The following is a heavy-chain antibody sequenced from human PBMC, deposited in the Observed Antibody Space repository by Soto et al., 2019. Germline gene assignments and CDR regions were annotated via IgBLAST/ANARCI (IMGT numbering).Heavy chain of an antibody. D-gene: IGHD2-15*01. V-gene: IGHV2-5*02. CDR1: GFSLTTRGVG. J-gene: IGHJ4*02. Sequence: QITLKESGPTLVKPTQTLTLTCTFSGFSLTTRGVGVGWIRQPPGKALEGLALIYCDDDEGYSPSLTSRLTTTKDTTNILVVLTITIMVPVDTATYFCAHRPREFSYSFAYWGQATLVTVSS. CDR3: AHRPREFSYSFAY. CDR2: IYCDDDE.